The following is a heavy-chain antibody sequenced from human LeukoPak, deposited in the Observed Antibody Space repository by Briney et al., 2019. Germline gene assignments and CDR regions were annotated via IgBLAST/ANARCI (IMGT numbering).Heavy chain of an antibody. D-gene: IGHD5-18*01. Sequence: SVKVSCKASGGTFSSYAVSWVRQAPGQGLEWMGGIIPIFGTANYAQKFQGRVTITADKSTSTAYMELSSLRSEDTAVYYCARVEPTKYSYYMDVWGKGTTVTVSS. CDR1: GGTFSSYA. CDR3: ARVEPTKYSYYMDV. CDR2: IIPIFGTA. V-gene: IGHV1-69*06. J-gene: IGHJ6*03.